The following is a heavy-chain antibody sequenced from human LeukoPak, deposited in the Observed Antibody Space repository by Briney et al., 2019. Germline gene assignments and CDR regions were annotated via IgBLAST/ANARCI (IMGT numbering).Heavy chain of an antibody. D-gene: IGHD3-22*01. J-gene: IGHJ4*02. Sequence: GGSLRLSCAASGFTFSSYAMSWVRQAPGKGLEWVSTMSGSGGSTYYADSVKGRFTISRDNSKNTLYLQMNTLRAEDTAVYYCAKATSYYDSSGSLSWGQGTLVTVSS. CDR1: GFTFSSYA. CDR2: MSGSGGST. V-gene: IGHV3-23*01. CDR3: AKATSYYDSSGSLS.